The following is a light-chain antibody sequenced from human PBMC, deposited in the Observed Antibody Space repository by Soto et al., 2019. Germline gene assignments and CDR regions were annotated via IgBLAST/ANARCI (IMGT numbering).Light chain of an antibody. J-gene: IGLJ2*01. CDR1: SSDVGGYDY. CDR3: CSYTTTSTFV. V-gene: IGLV2-14*03. CDR2: EVF. Sequence: QSVLTQPASVSGSPGQSITISCTGTSSDVGGYDYVSWYQQHPGKVPKLMIYEVFRRPSGISDRFSGSKSGNTASLTISGLQAEDEADYYCCSYTTTSTFVFGGGTKRPS.